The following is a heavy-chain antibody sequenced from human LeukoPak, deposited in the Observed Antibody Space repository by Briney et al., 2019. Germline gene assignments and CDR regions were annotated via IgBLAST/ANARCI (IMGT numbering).Heavy chain of an antibody. D-gene: IGHD3-16*01. CDR2: INGDESRT. CDR3: AGDGDYVGY. V-gene: IGHV3-74*01. Sequence: GGSLRLSCAASGFTFSSYWMHWVRQAPGKGLVWVSRINGDESRTNYADSVKGRFTISRDNSKNTLYLQMNSLRAEDTAVYYCAGDGDYVGYWGQGTLVTVSS. J-gene: IGHJ4*02. CDR1: GFTFSSYW.